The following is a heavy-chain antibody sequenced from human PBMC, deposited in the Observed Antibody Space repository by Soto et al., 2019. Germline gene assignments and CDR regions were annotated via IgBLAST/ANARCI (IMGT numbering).Heavy chain of an antibody. V-gene: IGHV3-48*02. CDR3: ARLPKGSLVTA. D-gene: IGHD2-21*02. Sequence: LVESGGDLVYPGGSLRLPCVASGFRFSDHSMNCVRQAPGKGLQWISSISSNSDTAYYADSVKGRFTVSRDNAKNALFLQMNSLRDDDTATYYCARLPKGSLVTAWGQGARVTVSS. CDR1: GFRFSDHS. J-gene: IGHJ4*02. CDR2: ISSNSDTA.